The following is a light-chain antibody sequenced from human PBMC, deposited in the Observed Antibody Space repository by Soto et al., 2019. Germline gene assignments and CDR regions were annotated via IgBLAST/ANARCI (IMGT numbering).Light chain of an antibody. CDR1: QSISSY. CDR3: QQSYSTPSIT. CDR2: AAS. V-gene: IGKV1-39*01. J-gene: IGKJ5*01. Sequence: DIQMTQSPSSLSAALGDRVTITSRASQSISSYLNWYQQKPGKAPKLLIYAASSLQSGVPSRFSGSGSGTDFTLTISSLQPEDFATYYCQQSYSTPSITFGQGTRLEIK.